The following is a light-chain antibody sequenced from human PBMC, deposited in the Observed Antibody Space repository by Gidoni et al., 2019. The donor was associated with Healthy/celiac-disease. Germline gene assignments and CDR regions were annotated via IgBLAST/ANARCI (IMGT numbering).Light chain of an antibody. CDR2: WAS. J-gene: IGKJ1*01. CDR3: QQYYSTPRT. V-gene: IGKV4-1*01. Sequence: DIVMTQSPDSRAVSLGERATINCKSSQRVLYSSNNTKYLAWYQQKPGQPPKLLIYWASTRESGVPDRFSGSGSGTDLTLTISSLQAEDVAVYYCQQYYSTPRTFGQGTKVEIK. CDR1: QRVLYSSNNTKY.